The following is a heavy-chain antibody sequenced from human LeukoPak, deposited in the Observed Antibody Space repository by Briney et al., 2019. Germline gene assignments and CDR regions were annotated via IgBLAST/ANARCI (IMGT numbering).Heavy chain of an antibody. V-gene: IGHV1-2*02. J-gene: IGHJ4*02. D-gene: IGHD3-10*01. CDR2: INPNSGGT. CDR1: GYTFTGYY. Sequence: ASVKVSCKASGYTFTGYYMHWVRQAPGQGLEWMGWINPNSGGTNYAQKFQGRVTMTRDTSISTAYMELSRLRSEDTAVCYCASITEVRGVANFDYWGQGTLVTVSS. CDR3: ASITEVRGVANFDY.